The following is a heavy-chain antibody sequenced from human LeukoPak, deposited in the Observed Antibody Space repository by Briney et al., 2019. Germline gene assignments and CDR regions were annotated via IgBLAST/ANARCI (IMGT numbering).Heavy chain of an antibody. J-gene: IGHJ4*02. CDR3: ARDRGVAAHLDY. CDR2: IWFDGTNK. D-gene: IGHD5-12*01. Sequence: GRSLRLSCAASGFTFSNYGTHWVRQAPGKGLEWVAVIWFDGTNKYYADSVRGRFTISRDNSKNTLYLQMSSLRAEDTAVYYCARDRGVAAHLDYWGQGTLVTVSS. CDR1: GFTFSNYG. V-gene: IGHV3-33*01.